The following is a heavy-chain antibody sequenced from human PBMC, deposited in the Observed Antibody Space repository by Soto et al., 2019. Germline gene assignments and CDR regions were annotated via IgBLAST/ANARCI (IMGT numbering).Heavy chain of an antibody. CDR2: IYSGGST. D-gene: IGHD3-22*01. J-gene: IGHJ4*02. Sequence: EVQLVETGGGLIQPGGSLRLSCAASGFIVSSNYMSWVRQAPGKGLEWVSVIYSGGSTYYADSVKGRFTISRDSSKNTLYLQMNSLRAEDTAVYYCARSYYDSSGFYYWGQGTQVTVSS. V-gene: IGHV3-53*02. CDR1: GFIVSSNY. CDR3: ARSYYDSSGFYY.